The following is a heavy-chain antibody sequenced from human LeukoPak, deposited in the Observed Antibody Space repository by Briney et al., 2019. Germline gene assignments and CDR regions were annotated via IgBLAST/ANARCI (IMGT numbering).Heavy chain of an antibody. CDR1: GLTFSNAW. V-gene: IGHV3-15*01. CDR2: IKSKTDGGTT. J-gene: IGHJ1*01. CDR3: TTNYYDSSGFAEYFQH. D-gene: IGHD3-22*01. Sequence: GSLRLSCAASGLTFSNAWMSWVRQAPGKGLEWVGRIKSKTDGGTTDYAAPVKGRFTISRDDSKNTLYLQMNSLKTEDTAVYCCTTNYYDSSGFAEYFQHWGQGTLVTVSS.